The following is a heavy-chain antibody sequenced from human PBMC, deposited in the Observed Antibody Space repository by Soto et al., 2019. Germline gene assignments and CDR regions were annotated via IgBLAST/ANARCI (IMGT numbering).Heavy chain of an antibody. CDR3: ASSYSGYLDN. D-gene: IGHD3-22*01. Sequence: SETLSLTCTVSGGSISSGDYYWNWIRQHPGKGLEWIAYIYHTGNTYYNPSLRSRTTISVDTSANQFSLKLTSVTDADTAVYYCASSYSGYLDNWGQGTLVTVSS. J-gene: IGHJ4*02. CDR1: GGSISSGDYY. V-gene: IGHV4-31*03. CDR2: IYHTGNT.